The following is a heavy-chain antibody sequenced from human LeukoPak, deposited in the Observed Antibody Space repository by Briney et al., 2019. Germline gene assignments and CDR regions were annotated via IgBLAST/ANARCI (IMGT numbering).Heavy chain of an antibody. CDR2: ISSSSSHI. CDR3: ARGDYYLSVGGHRRGMDV. CDR1: GFTFSDYY. J-gene: IGHJ6*02. V-gene: IGHV3-11*06. D-gene: IGHD3-10*01. Sequence: GGSLRLSCAASGFTFSDYYMSWIRQAPGKGLEWVSYISSSSSHIYYADSVKGRFTISRDNANNSLSLQMNSLRAEDTAVYYCARGDYYLSVGGHRRGMDVWGQGTTVTVSS.